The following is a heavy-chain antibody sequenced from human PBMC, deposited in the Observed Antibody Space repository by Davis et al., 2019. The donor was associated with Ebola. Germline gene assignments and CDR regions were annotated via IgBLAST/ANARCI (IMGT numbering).Heavy chain of an antibody. V-gene: IGHV3-23*01. CDR1: GFNFKNYG. CDR2: ISSNGATT. CDR3: GGAWD. Sequence: GESLKISCAASGFNFKNYGMTWVRQVPGKGLDWVSRISSNGATTYYADSVRGRFTISRDNSRNTLYLQMNSLRAEDTAIYYCGGAWDWGQGTLVTVSS. D-gene: IGHD1-26*01. J-gene: IGHJ4*02.